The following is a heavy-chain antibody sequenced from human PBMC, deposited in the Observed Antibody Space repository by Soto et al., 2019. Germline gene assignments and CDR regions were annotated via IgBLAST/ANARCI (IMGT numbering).Heavy chain of an antibody. D-gene: IGHD6-19*01. CDR3: AKQFSGWSYYFDY. V-gene: IGHV3-30-3*02. Sequence: QVQLVESGGGVVQPGRSLRLSCAASGFTFSTNAMHWVRQAPGKGLEWVAVISYDGRTRYYADSIKGRFTISRDNSKNTLYLQVNNLRAEDTAVYYCAKQFSGWSYYFDYWGQGTLVTVSS. CDR2: ISYDGRTR. CDR1: GFTFSTNA. J-gene: IGHJ4*02.